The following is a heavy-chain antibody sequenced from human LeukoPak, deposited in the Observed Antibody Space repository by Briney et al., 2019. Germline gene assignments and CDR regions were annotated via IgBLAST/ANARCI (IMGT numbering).Heavy chain of an antibody. CDR2: INPSGGST. V-gene: IGHV1-46*01. CDR3: ARGTCSSTSCYDIFGYKNAFDI. J-gene: IGHJ3*02. CDR1: GYTFTSYY. Sequence: ASVKVSCKASGYTFTSYYMHWVRQAPGQGLEWMGIINPSGGSTSYAQKFQGRVTMTRDTSTSTVYMELSSLRSEDTAVYYGARGTCSSTSCYDIFGYKNAFDIWGQGTMVTVSS. D-gene: IGHD2-2*01.